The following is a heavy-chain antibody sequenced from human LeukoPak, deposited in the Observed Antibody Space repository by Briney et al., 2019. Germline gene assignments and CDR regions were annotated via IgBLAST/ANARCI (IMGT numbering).Heavy chain of an antibody. CDR3: VRRVAGSGHRDS. V-gene: IGHV4-39*01. D-gene: IGHD2-15*01. CDR1: GGSISSSRHY. CDR2: ILYSGST. Sequence: SETLSLTCTVSGGSISSSRHYWGWIRQPPGKGLEWIGNILYSGSTNYNPSLKSRVTISVDTSKNQFSLKLSSVTAADTADYYCVRRVAGSGHRDSWGQGTLVTVSS. J-gene: IGHJ4*02.